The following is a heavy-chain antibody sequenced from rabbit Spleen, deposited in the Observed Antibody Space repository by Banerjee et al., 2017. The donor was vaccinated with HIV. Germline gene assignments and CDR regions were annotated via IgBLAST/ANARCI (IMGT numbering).Heavy chain of an antibody. J-gene: IGHJ4*01. CDR2: INAATGKP. V-gene: IGHV1S45*01. D-gene: IGHD1-1*01. CDR1: GFDFSTYS. CDR3: ARDLVGVIGWNFYL. Sequence: QEQLVESGGGLVQPGGSLKLSCKASGFDFSTYSMSWVRQAPGKGLEWLACINAATGKPVYATWAKGRFTISRTSSTTVTLRMTSLTAADRATYFCARDLVGVIGWNFYLWGQGTLVTVS.